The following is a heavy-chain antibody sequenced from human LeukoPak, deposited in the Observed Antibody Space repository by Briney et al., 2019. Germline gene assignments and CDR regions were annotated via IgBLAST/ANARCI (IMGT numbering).Heavy chain of an antibody. V-gene: IGHV3-23*01. Sequence: GGSLRLSCAASGFTFSSYAMSWVRQAPGKGLEWVSAISGSGGSTYYADSVKGRFTTSRDNSKNTLYLQMNSLRAEDTAVYHCAKSGATYYYDSSGYYLDYWGQGTLVTVSS. CDR2: ISGSGGST. D-gene: IGHD3-22*01. J-gene: IGHJ4*02. CDR1: GFTFSSYA. CDR3: AKSGATYYYDSSGYYLDY.